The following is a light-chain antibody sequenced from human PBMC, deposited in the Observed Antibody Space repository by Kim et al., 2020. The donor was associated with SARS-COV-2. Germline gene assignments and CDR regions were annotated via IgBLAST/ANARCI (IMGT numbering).Light chain of an antibody. CDR1: QSVSSN. J-gene: IGKJ2*01. Sequence: VCPEEKAPLSCRARQSVSSNLAWYQQKPGQAPRLLIDGASTRATGIPARFSGSGSGTEFTLTISSLQSEDFAVYYCQQYNNWPPYTFGQGTKLEI. V-gene: IGKV3-15*01. CDR3: QQYNNWPPYT. CDR2: GAS.